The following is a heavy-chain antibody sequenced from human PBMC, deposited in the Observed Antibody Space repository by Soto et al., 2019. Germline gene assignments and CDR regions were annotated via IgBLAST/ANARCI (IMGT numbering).Heavy chain of an antibody. CDR2: IYYSGST. CDR3: ARGCEDYDYVWGSYQVGWFDP. J-gene: IGHJ5*02. Sequence: QVQLQESGPGLVKPSETLSLTCTVSGGSVSSGSYYWRWIRQPPGKGLEWFGYIYYSGSTNYNPSLQSRVTISVATSKNQFSLKLSSVTAADTSVYYCARGCEDYDYVWGSYQVGWFDPWGQGTLVTVSS. V-gene: IGHV4-61*01. D-gene: IGHD3-16*02. CDR1: GGSVSSGSYY.